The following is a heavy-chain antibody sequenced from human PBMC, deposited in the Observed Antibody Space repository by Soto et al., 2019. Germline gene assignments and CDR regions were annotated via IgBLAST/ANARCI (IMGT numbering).Heavy chain of an antibody. Sequence: SETLSLTCTVSGGSISSYYWSWIRQPPGKGLEWIGYIYYSGSTNYNPSLKSRVTISVDTSKNQFSLKLSSVTAADTAVYYCARYYDSSGYPSLNWFDPWGQGTLVTVS. CDR2: IYYSGST. D-gene: IGHD3-22*01. V-gene: IGHV4-59*01. CDR1: GGSISSYY. CDR3: ARYYDSSGYPSLNWFDP. J-gene: IGHJ5*02.